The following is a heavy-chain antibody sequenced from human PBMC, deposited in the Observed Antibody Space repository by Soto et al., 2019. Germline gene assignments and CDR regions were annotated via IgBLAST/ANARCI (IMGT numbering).Heavy chain of an antibody. CDR1: GASFSGYY. CDR2: IHPSGST. Sequence: SETLSLTCAVYGASFSGYYCSWIRQAPGKGLEWIGEIHPSGSTYYNPSLTSRVTMSLDNSKNMLYLQMNSLRAEDTAVYYCAKGGFGFFDYWGQGTLVTVSS. J-gene: IGHJ4*02. D-gene: IGHD3-16*01. CDR3: AKGGFGFFDY. V-gene: IGHV4-34*01.